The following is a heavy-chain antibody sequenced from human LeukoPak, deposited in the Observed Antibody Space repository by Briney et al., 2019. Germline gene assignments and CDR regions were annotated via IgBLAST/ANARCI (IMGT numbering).Heavy chain of an antibody. J-gene: IGHJ4*02. Sequence: SETLSLTCTVSGGSNSSYYWSWIRQPPGKGLEWIGYIYYSGSTNYNPSLKSRVTISVDTSKNQFSLKLSSVTAADTAVYYCARVGDCGGDCSHFDYWGQGTLVTVSS. D-gene: IGHD2-21*02. V-gene: IGHV4-59*01. CDR2: IYYSGST. CDR1: GGSNSSYY. CDR3: ARVGDCGGDCSHFDY.